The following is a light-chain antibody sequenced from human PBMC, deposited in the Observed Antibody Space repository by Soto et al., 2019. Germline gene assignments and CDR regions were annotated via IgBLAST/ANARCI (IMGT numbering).Light chain of an antibody. CDR1: SSDVGTYNL. CDR2: EVS. Sequence: QSALTQPASMSGSPGQSITISCTGASSDVGTYNLVSWYQQHPGKAPKLMIYEVSKRPSGVSNRFSGSKSGNTASLTISGLQAEDEADYYCCSYAGSNTLYVFGTGTKLTVL. J-gene: IGLJ1*01. CDR3: CSYAGSNTLYV. V-gene: IGLV2-23*02.